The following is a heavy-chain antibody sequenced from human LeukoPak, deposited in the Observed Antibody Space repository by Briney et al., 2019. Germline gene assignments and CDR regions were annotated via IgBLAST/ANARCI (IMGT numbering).Heavy chain of an antibody. CDR2: IYYSGST. Sequence: SETLSLTCTVSGGSISSYYWSWIRQPPGKGLEWIGYIYYSGSTNYNPSLKSRVTISVDTSKNQFSLKLSSVTAADTAVYYCARGAGGYDPYWYFDLWGRGTLVTVSS. V-gene: IGHV4-59*01. CDR3: ARGAGGYDPYWYFDL. D-gene: IGHD5-12*01. CDR1: GGSISSYY. J-gene: IGHJ2*01.